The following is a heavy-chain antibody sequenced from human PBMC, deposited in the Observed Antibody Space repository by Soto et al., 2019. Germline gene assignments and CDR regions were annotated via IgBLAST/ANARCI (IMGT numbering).Heavy chain of an antibody. CDR3: AGGPTRDYYYGMDV. CDR1: VGSISNYY. V-gene: IGHV4-59*01. J-gene: IGHJ6*02. CDR2: IYYSGST. Sequence: QVQLQESGPGLVKPSETLSLTCTVSVGSISNYYWSWIRQPPGKGLEWIGYIYYSGSTYYNPSLESRVTISVDTSKDQFSLKLSSVTAADTAMYYCAGGPTRDYYYGMDVWGQGTTVTVSS.